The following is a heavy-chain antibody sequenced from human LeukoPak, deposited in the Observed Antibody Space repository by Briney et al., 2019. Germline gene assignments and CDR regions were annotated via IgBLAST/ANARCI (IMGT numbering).Heavy chain of an antibody. CDR1: GGTFSSYA. CDR2: IIPIFGTA. J-gene: IGHJ4*02. D-gene: IGHD3-10*01. V-gene: IGHV1-69*13. Sequence: ASVKVSCRASGGTFSSYAISWVRQAPGQGLEWMRGIIPIFGTANYAQKFQGRVTITADESTSTAYMELSSLRSEDTAVYYCARAGGSGSYSFDYWGQGTLVTVSS. CDR3: ARAGGSGSYSFDY.